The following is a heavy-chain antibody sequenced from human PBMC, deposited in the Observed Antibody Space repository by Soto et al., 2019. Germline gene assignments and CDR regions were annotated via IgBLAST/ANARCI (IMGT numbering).Heavy chain of an antibody. CDR3: ARDPRQGAAAPFAV. V-gene: IGHV3-11*06. J-gene: IGHJ4*02. Sequence: PGGSLRLSCEASGFIFSDFYMTRLRQAPGRGVEWISYISSSGSDTNYADSVKGRFTISRDNAKNSLYLLMNSLRAEDTAVYYCARDPRQGAAAPFAVWGQGILVTVSS. D-gene: IGHD6-13*01. CDR1: GFIFSDFY. CDR2: ISSSGSDT.